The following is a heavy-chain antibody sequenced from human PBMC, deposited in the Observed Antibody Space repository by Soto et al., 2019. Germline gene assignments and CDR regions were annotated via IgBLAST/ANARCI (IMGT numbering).Heavy chain of an antibody. D-gene: IGHD3-22*01. CDR2: ISSSSSTI. J-gene: IGHJ5*02. CDR1: GFTFSSYS. Sequence: EVQLVESGGGLVQPGGSLRLSCAASGFTFSSYSMNWVRQAPGKGVACVSYISSSSSTIYYADSVKGRFPISRDNAKNSLYLQMNSLRDEDTAVYYCARGADYDSSGIRLNWFDPWGQGTLVTVSS. V-gene: IGHV3-48*02. CDR3: ARGADYDSSGIRLNWFDP.